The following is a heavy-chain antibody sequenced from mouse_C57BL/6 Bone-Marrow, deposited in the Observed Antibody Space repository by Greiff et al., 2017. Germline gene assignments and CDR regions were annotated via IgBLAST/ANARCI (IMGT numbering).Heavy chain of an antibody. CDR3: ARSPLFITTVVATNY. V-gene: IGHV1-81*01. CDR2: IYPRSGNT. J-gene: IGHJ2*01. D-gene: IGHD1-1*01. Sequence: QVQLQQSGAELARPGASVKLSCKASGYTFTSYGIRWVKQRTGQGLEWIGEIYPRSGNTYYNEKFKGKATLTADKSSSTAYMELRSLTSEDSAVYFCARSPLFITTVVATNYWGQGTTLTVSS. CDR1: GYTFTSYG.